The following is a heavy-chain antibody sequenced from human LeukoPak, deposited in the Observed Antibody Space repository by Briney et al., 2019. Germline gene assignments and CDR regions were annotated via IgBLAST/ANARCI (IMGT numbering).Heavy chain of an antibody. J-gene: IGHJ4*02. CDR1: GGSISSSSYY. Sequence: SETLSLTCTVSGGSISSSSYYWGWIPQPPGKGLEWIGSAFYSGSTYYNPSLKSRVTISVDTSKNQFSLKLSSVTAADTAVYYCARILAVTTYFDYWGQGTLVTVSS. V-gene: IGHV4-39*01. CDR2: AFYSGST. D-gene: IGHD4-11*01. CDR3: ARILAVTTYFDY.